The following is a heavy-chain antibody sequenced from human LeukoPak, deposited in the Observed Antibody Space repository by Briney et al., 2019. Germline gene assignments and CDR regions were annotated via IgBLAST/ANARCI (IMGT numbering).Heavy chain of an antibody. D-gene: IGHD3-10*01. CDR1: GFTVSSNY. J-gene: IGHJ4*02. Sequence: PGGSLRLSCAASGFTVSSNYMSWVRQAPGKGLEWVSVIYSGGSTYYADSVKGRFTISRDNSKNTLYLQMNSLRAEDTAVYYCAREIFGSGSYPDYWGQGTLVTVSS. CDR3: AREIFGSGSYPDY. CDR2: IYSGGST. V-gene: IGHV3-53*01.